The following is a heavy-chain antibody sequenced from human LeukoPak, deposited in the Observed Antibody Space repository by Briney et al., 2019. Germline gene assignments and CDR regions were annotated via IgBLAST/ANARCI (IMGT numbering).Heavy chain of an antibody. J-gene: IGHJ3*01. V-gene: IGHV3-23*01. CDR2: ISSTGGTT. Sequence: QPGGTLRLSCAASGITFSSYGMSWVRQAPGKGLEWVSSISSTGGTTYYADSVKGRFTISRDNSKNTLYLQMDSLRAEDTAVYYCARDLGLVIPYDVFDLWGQGTMVTVSS. D-gene: IGHD3/OR15-3a*01. CDR3: ARDLGLVIPYDVFDL. CDR1: GITFSSYG.